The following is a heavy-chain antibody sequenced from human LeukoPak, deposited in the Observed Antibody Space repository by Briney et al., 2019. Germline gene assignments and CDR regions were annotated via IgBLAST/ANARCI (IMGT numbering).Heavy chain of an antibody. CDR3: ARVRITIFGVVTPGAFDI. Sequence: GGSLRLSCVTSGFTFNNYAMTWVRQAPGKGLEWVSAISGSGGSTYYADSVKGRFTISRDNSKNTLYLQMNGLRAEDTAVYYCARVRITIFGVVTPGAFDIWGQGQWSPSLQ. D-gene: IGHD3-3*01. CDR2: ISGSGGST. CDR1: GFTFNNYA. J-gene: IGHJ3*02. V-gene: IGHV3-23*01.